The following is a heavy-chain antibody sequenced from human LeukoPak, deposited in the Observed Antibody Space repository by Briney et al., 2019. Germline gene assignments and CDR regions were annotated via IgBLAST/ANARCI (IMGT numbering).Heavy chain of an antibody. V-gene: IGHV3-23*01. D-gene: IGHD6-19*01. Sequence: PGGSLRLSCAASGFTFSSYAMSWVRQAPGKGLEWVSAISGSGGSTYYADSVKGRFTISRDNSKNTLYLQMNSLRAEDTAVYYCAKDSYSSGWYGTNYYYYGMDVWGQGTTVTVSS. J-gene: IGHJ6*02. CDR2: ISGSGGST. CDR3: AKDSYSSGWYGTNYYYYGMDV. CDR1: GFTFSSYA.